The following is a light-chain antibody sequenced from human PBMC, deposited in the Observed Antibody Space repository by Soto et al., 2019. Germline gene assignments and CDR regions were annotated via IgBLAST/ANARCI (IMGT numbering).Light chain of an antibody. Sequence: DIQMTQSPSTLSASVGDRVTITCRASQSISSWLAWYQQKPGKAPNLLIYKASTLESGVPSRFSGSGSGTEFTLTISSVQPDDFATYYGQQYKSYPLTFGGGTKGDIK. J-gene: IGKJ4*01. CDR2: KAS. CDR1: QSISSW. CDR3: QQYKSYPLT. V-gene: IGKV1-5*03.